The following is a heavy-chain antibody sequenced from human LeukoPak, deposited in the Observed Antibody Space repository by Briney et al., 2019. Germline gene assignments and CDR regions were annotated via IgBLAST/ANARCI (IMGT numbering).Heavy chain of an antibody. CDR2: ISAYNGNR. V-gene: IGHV1-18*01. CDR1: GYTFTSYG. Sequence: ASVKVSCKTSGYTFTSYGIIWVRQAPGQGREWMGWISAYNGNRNYAQNLQGGVTMTTDTSTSTAYMELRSLRSDDTAVYYCARGGPGWDSSSWYNHWGQGTLVSVSS. D-gene: IGHD6-13*01. J-gene: IGHJ5*02. CDR3: ARGGPGWDSSSWYNH.